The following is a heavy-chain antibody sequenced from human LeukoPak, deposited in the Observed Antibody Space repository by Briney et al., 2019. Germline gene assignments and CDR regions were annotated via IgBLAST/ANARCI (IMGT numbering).Heavy chain of an antibody. J-gene: IGHJ4*02. CDR3: ARANFLYCSSSTCLFDY. CDR1: GYTFTDYY. D-gene: IGHD2-2*01. V-gene: IGHV1-2*02. Sequence: ASVNVSCKASGYTFTDYYMHWVRQAPGQGFEWMGWINPNDGDTNYAQKFQGRVTMTRDTSISTAHMEVSRLRSDDTAVYYCARANFLYCSSSTCLFDYWGQGTLVTVSS. CDR2: INPNDGDT.